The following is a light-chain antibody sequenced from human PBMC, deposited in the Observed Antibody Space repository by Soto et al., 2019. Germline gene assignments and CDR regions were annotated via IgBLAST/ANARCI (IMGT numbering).Light chain of an antibody. Sequence: DIQMTQSPSSVSAYVGDRVTITCRASQGLSSWLAWYQQKPGKAPKLLIYAASTLESGVPSRFSGSGSGTDFSLSISSLQPEDSATYFCQQTFAFPLTFGGGTKVEI. CDR2: AAS. J-gene: IGKJ4*01. V-gene: IGKV1-12*01. CDR3: QQTFAFPLT. CDR1: QGLSSW.